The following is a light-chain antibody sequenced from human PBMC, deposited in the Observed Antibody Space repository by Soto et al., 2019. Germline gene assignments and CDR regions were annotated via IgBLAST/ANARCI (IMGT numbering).Light chain of an antibody. V-gene: IGKV3-15*01. CDR1: QSVGGN. CDR2: GAS. CDR3: QQYNNWPRT. Sequence: EIVMTQSPATLSVSLGERATLSCRASQSVGGNLAWYQQKPGQAPRLLIYGASSRATGIPARFGGSGAGTEFTLTLSSLPSEDFAVYFCQQYNNWPRTFGQRTKLEIK. J-gene: IGKJ2*01.